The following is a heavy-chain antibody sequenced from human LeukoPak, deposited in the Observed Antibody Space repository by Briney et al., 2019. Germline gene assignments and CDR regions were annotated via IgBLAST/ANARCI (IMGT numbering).Heavy chain of an antibody. CDR1: GFTFSSYA. CDR3: AKFPGL. J-gene: IGHJ4*02. V-gene: IGHV3-23*01. D-gene: IGHD7-27*01. CDR2: ISASDDST. Sequence: GSLRLSCAASGFTFSSYAMNWVRQAPGKGLEWVSTISASDDSTYYADSVKGRFTISRDNSMNTLYLQMNSLRAEDTAVYYCAKFPGLWGQGTLVTVSS.